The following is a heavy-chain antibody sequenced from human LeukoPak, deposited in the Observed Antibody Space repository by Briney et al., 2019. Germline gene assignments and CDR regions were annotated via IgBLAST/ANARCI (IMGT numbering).Heavy chain of an antibody. CDR1: GYTLTELS. D-gene: IGHD5-18*01. CDR3: ATITAMVPY. V-gene: IGHV1-24*01. CDR2: FSPEDGET. J-gene: IGHJ4*02. Sequence: ASVTVSCKVSGYTLTELSMHWVRQAPGKGLEWMGGFSPEDGETIYSQKFQDRVTMTEDTSTDTTYMELSSLRSQDTAVYYCATITAMVPYWGQGTLVTVSS.